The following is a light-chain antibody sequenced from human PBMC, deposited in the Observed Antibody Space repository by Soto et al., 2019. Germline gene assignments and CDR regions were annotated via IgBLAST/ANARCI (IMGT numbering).Light chain of an antibody. CDR3: QQSFSTPAT. CDR1: QNITTY. J-gene: IGKJ1*01. Sequence: DIQMTQSPTSLSASVGDSVTITCRASQNITTYLNCYQQKPGEAPSLLIYGASNLRSGVPSRFTASGSGTDFTLTISSLPHENFATYYCQQSFSTPATFGQGT. CDR2: GAS. V-gene: IGKV1-39*01.